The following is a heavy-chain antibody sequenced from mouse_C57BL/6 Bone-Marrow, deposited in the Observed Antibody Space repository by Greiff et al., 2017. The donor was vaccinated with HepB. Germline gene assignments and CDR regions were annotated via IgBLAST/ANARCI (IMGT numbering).Heavy chain of an antibody. CDR1: GYTFTSYW. CDR2: IHPDSGST. CDR3: APVYGNYPFDY. Sequence: QVQLQQPGAELVKPGASVKLSCKASGYTFTSYWMHWVKQRPGQGLEWIGMIHPDSGSTNYNEKFKSKSTLTVDKSSSTAYMQLSSLTSEDSAVYYCAPVYGNYPFDYWGQGTTLTVSS. J-gene: IGHJ2*01. V-gene: IGHV1-64*01. D-gene: IGHD2-1*01.